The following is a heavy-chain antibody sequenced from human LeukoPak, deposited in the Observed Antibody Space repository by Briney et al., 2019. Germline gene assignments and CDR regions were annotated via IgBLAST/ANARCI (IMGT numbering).Heavy chain of an antibody. CDR3: AKDGGYGPFDY. CDR2: ISYDGSNK. V-gene: IGHV3-30*18. D-gene: IGHD5-12*01. J-gene: IGHJ4*02. CDR1: GFTFSSYG. Sequence: GGSLRLSCAASGFTFSSYGMHWVRQAPGKGLEWVAVISYDGSNKYYADSVKGRFTISRDNSKNTLYLQMNSLRAEDTAVYYCAKDGGYGPFDYWGQGTLVTVSS.